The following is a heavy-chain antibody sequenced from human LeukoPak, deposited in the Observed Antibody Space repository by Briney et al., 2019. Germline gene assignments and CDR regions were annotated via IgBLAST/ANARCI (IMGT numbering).Heavy chain of an antibody. Sequence: GGSLRLSCVASGFTFNTYWMSWVRQAPGEGLEWVANINHDGSGKYYVDSVKGRLTISRDNAKNSLYLQMNSLRVEDTAVYYCASDPFNIAAHDAFNFWGQGTAVTVSS. D-gene: IGHD2-21*01. CDR2: INHDGSGK. CDR1: GFTFNTYW. J-gene: IGHJ3*01. CDR3: ASDPFNIAAHDAFNF. V-gene: IGHV3-7*01.